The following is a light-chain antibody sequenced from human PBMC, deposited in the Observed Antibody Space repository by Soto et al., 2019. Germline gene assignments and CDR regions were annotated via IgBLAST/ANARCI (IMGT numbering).Light chain of an antibody. J-gene: IGKJ3*01. CDR3: QQYDNLPFT. CDR1: QGISSY. V-gene: IGKV1-9*01. CDR2: AAS. Sequence: IQLTQSPSSLSASVGDRVNITCRASQGISSYLGWYQQKPGKAPNLLIYAASTLQSGVPSRFSGGGSGTDFTLTISSLQPEDIATYYCQQYDNLPFTFGPGTKVDIK.